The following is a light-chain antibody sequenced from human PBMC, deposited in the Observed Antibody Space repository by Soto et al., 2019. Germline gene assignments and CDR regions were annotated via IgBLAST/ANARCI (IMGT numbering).Light chain of an antibody. CDR1: QNIRSY. V-gene: IGKV3-11*01. J-gene: IGKJ4*01. CDR3: QQRSGWPLT. Sequence: EIVLTQSPGTLSLSPGDRATLSCRASQNIRSYLAWYQQKPGQAPRLLIYDASNRATGIPARFSGSGSGTDFTLTISSLQPEDFAVYYCQQRSGWPLTFGGGTKVEIK. CDR2: DAS.